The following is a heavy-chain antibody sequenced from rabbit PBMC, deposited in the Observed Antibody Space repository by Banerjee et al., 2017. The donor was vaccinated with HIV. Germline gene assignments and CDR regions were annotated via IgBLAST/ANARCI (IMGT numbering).Heavy chain of an antibody. V-gene: IGHV1S40*01. CDR3: ARDLAGVIGWNFGL. Sequence: QQLVESGGDLVKPGASLTLTCTASGFSFSSSYYMCWVRPAPGKGLEWIACIYGGSSGITYYATWAKGRFTISRTSSTTVALQMTSLTAADTATYFCARDLAGVIGWNFGLWGQGTLVTVS. CDR1: GFSFSSSYY. D-gene: IGHD4-1*01. CDR2: IYGGSSGIT. J-gene: IGHJ6*01.